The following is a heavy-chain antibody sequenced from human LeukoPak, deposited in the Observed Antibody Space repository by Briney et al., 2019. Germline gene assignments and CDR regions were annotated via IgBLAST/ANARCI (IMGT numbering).Heavy chain of an antibody. J-gene: IGHJ2*01. CDR2: IYHSGST. Sequence: PSETLSLTCTVSGYSISSGYYWGWIRQPPGRGLEWIGSIYHSGSTYYNPSLKSRVTISVDTSKNQFSLKLSSVTAADTAVYYCARHVTTSWYFDLWGRGTLVTVSS. CDR1: GYSISSGYY. D-gene: IGHD4-17*01. V-gene: IGHV4-38-2*02. CDR3: ARHVTTSWYFDL.